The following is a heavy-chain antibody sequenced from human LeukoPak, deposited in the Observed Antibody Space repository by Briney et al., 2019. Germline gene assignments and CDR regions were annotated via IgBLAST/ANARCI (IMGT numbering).Heavy chain of an antibody. CDR3: ARFTPQGYGWGGYNRFDP. Sequence: SETLSLTCTVSGGSISSYYWNWIRQPPGKGLEWIGYIYYSGSTNYNPSLKSRVTITVDTSKNQFSLNLTSVTAADTAVYYCARFTPQGYGWGGYNRFDPWGQGTLVTVSS. J-gene: IGHJ5*02. CDR1: GGSISSYY. V-gene: IGHV4-59*01. CDR2: IYYSGST. D-gene: IGHD3-16*01.